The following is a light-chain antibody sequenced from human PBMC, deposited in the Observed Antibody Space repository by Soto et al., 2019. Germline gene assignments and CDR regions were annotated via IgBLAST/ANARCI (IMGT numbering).Light chain of an antibody. V-gene: IGLV2-14*03. J-gene: IGLJ1*01. Sequence: QSALTQPAYVSGSPGQSITISCTGTSSDIGNSNYVSWYQQHPGKAPKLMIYDVNNRPSGISNRFSGSKSASTASLTISGLQAEDEADYYCSSYTSSSLLYVFGTGTKLTVL. CDR3: SSYTSSSLLYV. CDR2: DVN. CDR1: SSDIGNSNY.